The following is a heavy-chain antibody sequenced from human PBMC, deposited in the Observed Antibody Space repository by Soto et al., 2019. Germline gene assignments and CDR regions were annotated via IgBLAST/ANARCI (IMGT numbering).Heavy chain of an antibody. D-gene: IGHD7-27*01. CDR1: GFKLSSYW. CDR3: VREPLGNSAF. CDR2: MNNDGSIT. V-gene: IGHV3-74*03. Sequence: GGSLRLSCAASGFKLSSYWMHWIRQAPGKGLLWVSRMNNDGSITTYADSVKGRFTVSRDNAKSMLYLQMDSLRDEDTAVYYCVREPLGNSAFWGQGTPVTVSS. J-gene: IGHJ4*02.